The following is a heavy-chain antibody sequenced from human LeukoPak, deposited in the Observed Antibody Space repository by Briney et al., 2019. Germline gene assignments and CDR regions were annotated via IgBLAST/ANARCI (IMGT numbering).Heavy chain of an antibody. CDR2: IYFSGTT. CDR1: SGSIRSLSSY. D-gene: IGHD1-26*01. Sequence: PSQTLSLTCTASSGSIRSLSSYWARIRQVPGKGLEWIGSIYFSGTTYYNPSLKSRVTISVDTSKSQFSLKLSSVTAADTAVYYCARLGYSPYYYGMDVWGEGTTVTVSS. CDR3: ARLGYSPYYYGMDV. V-gene: IGHV4-39*01. J-gene: IGHJ6*04.